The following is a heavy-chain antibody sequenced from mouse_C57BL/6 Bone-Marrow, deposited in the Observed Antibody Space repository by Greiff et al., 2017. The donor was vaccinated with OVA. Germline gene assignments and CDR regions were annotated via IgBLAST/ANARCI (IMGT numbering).Heavy chain of an antibody. CDR1: GYSITSGYD. CDR3: ARAGRWLGFAY. D-gene: IGHD2-3*01. CDR2: ISYSGST. V-gene: IGHV3-1*01. J-gene: IGHJ3*01. Sequence: VQLKESGPGMVKPSQSLSLTCTVTGYSITSGYDWHWIRHFPGNKLEWMGYISYSGSTNYNPSLKSRISITHDTSKNHFFLKLNSVTTEDTATYYCARAGRWLGFAYWGQGTLVTVSA.